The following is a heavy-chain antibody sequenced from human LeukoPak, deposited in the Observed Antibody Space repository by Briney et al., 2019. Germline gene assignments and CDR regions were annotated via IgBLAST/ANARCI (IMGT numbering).Heavy chain of an antibody. CDR2: IRSKVYGGTP. V-gene: IGHV3-49*04. CDR1: GFTIGDYA. Sequence: PGGSLRLSCTASGFTIGDYAMSWVRQAPGKGLEWVGFIRSKVYGGTPEYAASVKGRFTISRDDSKNIASLQMNSLKTEDTAVYYCTRAAAAAATTARFDTWGQGTLVTVSS. D-gene: IGHD6-13*01. CDR3: TRAAAAAATTARFDT. J-gene: IGHJ5*02.